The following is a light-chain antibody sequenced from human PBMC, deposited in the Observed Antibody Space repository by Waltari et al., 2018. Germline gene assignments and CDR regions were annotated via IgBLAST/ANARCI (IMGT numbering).Light chain of an antibody. CDR2: AAS. V-gene: IGKV1-39*01. Sequence: DIQMTQSPSSLSASVGDRVTITGRASQSISSYFNWYQQKPGKAPKLLIYAASSLQSGVPARFSGSGSGTDFTLTISSLQPEDFATYYCHQSYSTLWTFGQGTKVEIK. J-gene: IGKJ1*01. CDR3: HQSYSTLWT. CDR1: QSISSY.